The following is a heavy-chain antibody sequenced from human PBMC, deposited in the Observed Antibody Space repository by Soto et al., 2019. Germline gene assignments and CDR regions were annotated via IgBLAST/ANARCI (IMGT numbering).Heavy chain of an antibody. V-gene: IGHV1-18*01. J-gene: IGHJ6*03. CDR1: GYTFTSYG. CDR3: ARGEEFSGGSCHSGYYMDV. Sequence: ASVKVSCKASGYTFTSYGISWVRQAPGQGLEWMGWISAYNGNTNYAQKLQGRVTMTTDTSTSTAYMELRSLRSDDTAVYYCARGEEFSGGSCHSGYYMDVWGKGTTVSGSS. D-gene: IGHD2-15*01. CDR2: ISAYNGNT.